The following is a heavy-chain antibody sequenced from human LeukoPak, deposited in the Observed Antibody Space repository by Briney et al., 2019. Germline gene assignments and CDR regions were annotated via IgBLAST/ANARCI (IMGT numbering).Heavy chain of an antibody. CDR1: GGSISSYY. D-gene: IGHD5-24*01. Sequence: SGTLSLTCTVSGGSISSYYWNRIRQPPGKGLEWIGYIYYSGSTNYNPSLKSRVTISVDTSKNQFSLNLSSVTAADTAVYYCAGRLWRRDGYNFSAFDIWGQGTMVTVSS. CDR3: AGRLWRRDGYNFSAFDI. V-gene: IGHV4-59*01. J-gene: IGHJ3*02. CDR2: IYYSGST.